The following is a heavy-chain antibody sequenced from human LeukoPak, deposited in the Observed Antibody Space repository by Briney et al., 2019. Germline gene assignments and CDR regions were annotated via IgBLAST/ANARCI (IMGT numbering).Heavy chain of an antibody. V-gene: IGHV1-69*13. J-gene: IGHJ4*02. CDR3: AREGEMATIGGWVDY. CDR1: GGTFSSYA. CDR2: IIPIFGTA. D-gene: IGHD5-24*01. Sequence: SVKVSCKASGGTFSSYAISWVRQAPGQGLEWMGGIIPIFGTANYAQKFQGRVTITADESTSTAYMELSSLRSEDTAVYYCAREGEMATIGGWVDYWGQGTLVTVSS.